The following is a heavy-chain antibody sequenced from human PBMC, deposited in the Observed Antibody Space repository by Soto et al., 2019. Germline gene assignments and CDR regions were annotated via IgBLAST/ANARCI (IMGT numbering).Heavy chain of an antibody. J-gene: IGHJ6*02. D-gene: IGHD5-18*01. CDR3: ARAKGGYVPLGYYYGMDV. Sequence: LRLSCAASGFTFSDYYMSWIRQAPGKGLEWVSYISSSGSTIYYADSVKGRFTISRDNAKNSLYLQMNSLRAEDTAVYYCARAKGGYVPLGYYYGMDVWGQGTTVTVSS. V-gene: IGHV3-11*01. CDR2: ISSSGSTI. CDR1: GFTFSDYY.